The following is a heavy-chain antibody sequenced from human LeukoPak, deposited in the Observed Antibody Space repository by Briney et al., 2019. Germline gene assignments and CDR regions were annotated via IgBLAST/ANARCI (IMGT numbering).Heavy chain of an antibody. CDR1: GYTFTSYA. CDR3: ARKSVAATPRDIVYQYSYMDV. CDR2: ISTNTGNP. V-gene: IGHV7-4-1*02. J-gene: IGHJ6*03. Sequence: ASVKVSCKSSGYTFTSYAMNWERQAPGQGLEWMGWISTNTGNPTYAQGFTGRFVFSLDTSVSTAYLQISSLKAEDTAVYYCARKSVAATPRDIVYQYSYMDVWGKGTTVTVSS. D-gene: IGHD2-15*01.